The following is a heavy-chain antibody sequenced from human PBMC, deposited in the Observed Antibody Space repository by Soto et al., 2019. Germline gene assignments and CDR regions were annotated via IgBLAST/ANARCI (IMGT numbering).Heavy chain of an antibody. CDR2: IKYDESEK. CDR1: XFTXRXYW. V-gene: IGHV3-7*05. CDR3: ARVRTEIYYGMDV. J-gene: IGHJ6*02. Sequence: EVQLVXXGGXXVXXXXXLXXXCVXXXFTXRXYWMAWVXQAPEKGLEWVANIKYDESEKYYVDSVKGRFTVSXXXXRXXXFVQMNSLRAEDTAVYYCARVRTEIYYGMDVWGXXTTVTVSS.